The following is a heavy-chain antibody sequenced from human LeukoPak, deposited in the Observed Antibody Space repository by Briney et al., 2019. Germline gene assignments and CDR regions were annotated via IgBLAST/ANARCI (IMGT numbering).Heavy chain of an antibody. V-gene: IGHV3-21*01. CDR3: ELGSWLEYFQH. J-gene: IGHJ1*01. Sequence: GGSLRLSCAASGFTSSSYSMNWVRQAPGKGLEWVSSISSSSSYIYYADSVKGRFTISGDNAKNSLYLQMNSLRAEDTAVYYCELGSWLEYFQHWGQGTLVTVSS. D-gene: IGHD6-13*01. CDR1: GFTSSSYS. CDR2: ISSSSSYI.